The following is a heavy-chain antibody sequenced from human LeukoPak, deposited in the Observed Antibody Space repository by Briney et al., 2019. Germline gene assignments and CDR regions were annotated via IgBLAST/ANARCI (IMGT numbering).Heavy chain of an antibody. D-gene: IGHD3-3*01. J-gene: IGHJ3*02. V-gene: IGHV4-30-4*08. CDR2: IYYSGST. CDR1: GGSISSGDHY. Sequence: SETLSLTCTVSGGSISSGDHYWSWIRQPPGKGLEWIGYIYYSGSTYYNPSLKSRVTISVDTSKNQFSLKLSSVTAADTAVYYCARDPVLRFLEWSSKGLDAFDIWGQGTMVTVSS. CDR3: ARDPVLRFLEWSSKGLDAFDI.